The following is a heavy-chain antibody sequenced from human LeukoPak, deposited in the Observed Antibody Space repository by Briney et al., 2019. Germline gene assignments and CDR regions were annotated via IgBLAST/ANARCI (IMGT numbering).Heavy chain of an antibody. J-gene: IGHJ4*02. V-gene: IGHV3-74*01. CDR1: GSTFSNYW. CDR3: ARERGHLDY. Sequence: GGSMRLSCAASGSTFSNYWMHWVRQAPGKGLVWVSRINGDGTNTAYADSVKGRFTISRDNSKNTLYLQMNSLRAEDTAVYYCARERGHLDYWGQGTLVTVSS. CDR2: INGDGTNT. D-gene: IGHD6-25*01.